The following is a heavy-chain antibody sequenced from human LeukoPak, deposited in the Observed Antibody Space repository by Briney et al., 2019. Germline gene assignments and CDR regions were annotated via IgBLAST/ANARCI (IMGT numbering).Heavy chain of an antibody. D-gene: IGHD6-13*01. CDR2: IYSGGST. CDR1: GFTVSSNY. CDR3: ARGPDSSSWFHYYYYGMDV. Sequence: GGSLRLSCAASGFTVSSNYMSWVRQAPGKGLEWVSVIYSGGSTYYADSVKGGFTISRDNSKNTLYLQMNSLRAEDTAVYYCARGPDSSSWFHYYYYGMDVWGQGTTVTVSS. V-gene: IGHV3-66*01. J-gene: IGHJ6*02.